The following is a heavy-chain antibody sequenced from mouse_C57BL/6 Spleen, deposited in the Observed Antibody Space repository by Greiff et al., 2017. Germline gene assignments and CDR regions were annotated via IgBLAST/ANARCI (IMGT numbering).Heavy chain of an antibody. CDR3: ARSLITTVVATDY. CDR2: IDPSDSET. Sequence: QVQLKQPGAELVRPGSSVKLSCKASGYTFTSYWMHWVKQRPIQGLEWIGNIDPSDSETHYNQKFKDKATFTVDKSSSTAYMQLSILTSEDSAVYYCARSLITTVVATDYWGQGTTLTVSS. CDR1: GYTFTSYW. D-gene: IGHD1-1*01. J-gene: IGHJ2*01. V-gene: IGHV1-52*01.